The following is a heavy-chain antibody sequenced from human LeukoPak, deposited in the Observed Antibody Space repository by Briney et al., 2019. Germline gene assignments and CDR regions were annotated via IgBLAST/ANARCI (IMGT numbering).Heavy chain of an antibody. J-gene: IGHJ4*02. CDR3: ARASGYSSSWYPDY. V-gene: IGHV4-59*01. Sequence: PSETLSLTCTVSGGSTSSYYWSWIRQPPGMGLEWIGYIYYSGSTNYNPSLRSRVSISVDTSKNQFSLKLSSVTAADTAVYYCARASGYSSSWYPDYWGQGTLVTVSS. CDR2: IYYSGST. CDR1: GGSTSSYY. D-gene: IGHD6-13*01.